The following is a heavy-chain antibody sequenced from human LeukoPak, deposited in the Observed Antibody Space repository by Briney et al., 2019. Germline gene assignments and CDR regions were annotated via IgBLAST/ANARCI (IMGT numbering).Heavy chain of an antibody. CDR1: GGSITISY. CDR3: ARQEYYYDSSGYAYNWFDP. Sequence: SETLSLTCTVPGGSITISYWSWIRKPPGKGLEWIGYTYTSGSTNYNRSLKSRVTISVDTSKIQFSLKLSSVTDADTAVYYCARQEYYYDSSGYAYNWFDPWGQGTLVTVSS. CDR2: TYTSGST. J-gene: IGHJ5*02. V-gene: IGHV4-4*09. D-gene: IGHD3-22*01.